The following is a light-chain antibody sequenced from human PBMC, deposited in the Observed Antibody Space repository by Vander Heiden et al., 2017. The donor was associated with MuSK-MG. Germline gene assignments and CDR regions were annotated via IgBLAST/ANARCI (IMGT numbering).Light chain of an antibody. CDR2: EGS. V-gene: IGKV2D-29*01. CDR3: MQSIQLPPR. J-gene: IGKJ3*01. CDR1: QSLLHSDGKTY. Sequence: DIVMTQTPLYLSVTPGQPASIPCKCSQSLLHSDGKTYLSLYKQKPCQPPQLLIYEGSNRFSGVPDRFSGSGSGTDFTLKISRVEAEDVCVYYCMQSIQLPPRFGPGTKVDIK.